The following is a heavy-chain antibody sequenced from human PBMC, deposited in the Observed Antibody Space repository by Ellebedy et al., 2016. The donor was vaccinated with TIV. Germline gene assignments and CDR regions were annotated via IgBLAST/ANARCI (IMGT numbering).Heavy chain of an antibody. CDR2: SDYSVST. J-gene: IGHJ3*01. CDR3: ARPRQRWNDAFDL. D-gene: IGHD4-23*01. CDR1: GGSISFFY. V-gene: IGHV4-59*08. Sequence: MPSETLSLTCTVSGGSISFFYWSWIRQSSGKGLEWIGYSDYSVSTKYNPSLKNRVIISVDTSENQVSLKLSSVTAADTAVYYCARPRQRWNDAFDLWGQGTMVTVSS.